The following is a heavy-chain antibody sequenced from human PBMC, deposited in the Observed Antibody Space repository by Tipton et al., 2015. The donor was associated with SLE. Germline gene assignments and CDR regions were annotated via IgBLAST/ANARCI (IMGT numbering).Heavy chain of an antibody. CDR1: GFTFSRHL. J-gene: IGHJ4*02. D-gene: IGHD2-15*01. CDR3: ARRGIGCSGGDCYSGIDY. CDR2: VYYSGSS. Sequence: LRLSCTASGFTFSRHLMYWVRQAPGKGLEWIGSVYYSGSSYYNPSLESRVTISIDTSKNQFSLNLNSVTAADTAVYYCARRGIGCSGGDCYSGIDYWGQGTQVSASS. V-gene: IGHV4-39*07.